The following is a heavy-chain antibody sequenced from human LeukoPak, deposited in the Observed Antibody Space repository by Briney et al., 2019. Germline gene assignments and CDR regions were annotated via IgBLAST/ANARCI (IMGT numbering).Heavy chain of an antibody. CDR1: GYTFTSYG. V-gene: IGHV1-69*05. Sequence: SVKVSCKASGYTFTSYGISWVRQAPGQGLEWMGRIIPIFGTANYAQKFQGRVTITTDESTSTAYMELSSLRSEDTAVYYCAGTYYYDSSGYYYAYHFDYWGQGTLVTVSS. CDR3: AGTYYYDSSGYYYAYHFDY. J-gene: IGHJ4*02. CDR2: IIPIFGTA. D-gene: IGHD3-22*01.